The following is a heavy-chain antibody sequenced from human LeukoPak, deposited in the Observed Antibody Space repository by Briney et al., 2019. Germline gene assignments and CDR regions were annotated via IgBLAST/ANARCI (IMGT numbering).Heavy chain of an antibody. CDR2: IYYSRST. D-gene: IGHD2-21*02. J-gene: IGHJ4*02. V-gene: IGHV4-39*01. CDR3: ARFYCGGDCYSGYFNY. CDR1: GGSISSISYY. Sequence: SETLSLTCTVSGGSISSISYYWGWIRQPPGKGLEWIGYIYYSRSTYYNPSLKSRVTISVDTSKNQFSLKLSSVTAADTAAYYCARFYCGGDCYSGYFNYWGQGTLVTVSS.